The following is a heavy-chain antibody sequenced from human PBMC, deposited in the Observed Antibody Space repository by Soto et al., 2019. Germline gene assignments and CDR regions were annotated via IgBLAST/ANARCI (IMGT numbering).Heavy chain of an antibody. V-gene: IGHV1-8*01. CDR3: ARSMLPHDYSSYGMEG. D-gene: IGHD3-10*02. J-gene: IGHJ6*01. Sequence: ASVKVSCKASGYTFTSYDINWVGQATGQGLEWMGWMNPNSGNTGYAQKFQGRVTMTRNTYISTAYMELSSLRSEDTAVYYCARSMLPHDYSSYGMEGWGQGTSVIVSS. CDR2: MNPNSGNT. CDR1: GYTFTSYD.